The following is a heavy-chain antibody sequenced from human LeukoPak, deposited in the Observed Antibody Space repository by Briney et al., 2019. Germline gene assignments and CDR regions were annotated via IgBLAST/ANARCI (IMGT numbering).Heavy chain of an antibody. V-gene: IGHV3-21*01. Sequence: PGGSLRLSCAASGFTFSSYSMNWVRQAPGKGLEWVSSISSSSSYIYYADSVKGRFTISRDNAKNSLYLQMNSLRAEDTAVYYCARAGTRGYCSSTSCCEGYWGQGTLVTVSS. CDR2: ISSSSSYI. CDR3: ARAGTRGYCSSTSCCEGY. J-gene: IGHJ4*02. D-gene: IGHD2-2*01. CDR1: GFTFSSYS.